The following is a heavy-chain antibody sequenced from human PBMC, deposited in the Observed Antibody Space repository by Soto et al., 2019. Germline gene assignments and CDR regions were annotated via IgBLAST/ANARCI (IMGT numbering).Heavy chain of an antibody. CDR2: TYYRSKWYN. CDR3: TRDSGPSCICGFDY. D-gene: IGHD2-2*01. V-gene: IGHV6-1*01. CDR1: GDSVSSNSSA. J-gene: IGHJ4*02. Sequence: SQTLSLTCAISGDSVSSNSSAWNWIRQSPSRGLEWLGRTYYRSKWYNDYAVSVKSRITINPDTSKNQFSLQLNSVTPEDTAVYYCTRDSGPSCICGFDYWGQGALVTVSS.